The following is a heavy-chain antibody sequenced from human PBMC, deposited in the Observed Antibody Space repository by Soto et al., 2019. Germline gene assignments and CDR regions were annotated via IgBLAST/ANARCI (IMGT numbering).Heavy chain of an antibody. CDR1: GFTFSDYY. J-gene: IGHJ4*02. V-gene: IGHV3-11*03. CDR2: ISSSTSYT. Sequence: PGGSLRLSCAASGFTFSDYYMTWIRQAPGKGLEWVSYISSSTSYTNYADSVKGRFTISRDNAKNSLYLQMNSLRAEDTAVYYCASSRVGATFLSFDYWGQGALVTVSS. D-gene: IGHD1-26*01. CDR3: ASSRVGATFLSFDY.